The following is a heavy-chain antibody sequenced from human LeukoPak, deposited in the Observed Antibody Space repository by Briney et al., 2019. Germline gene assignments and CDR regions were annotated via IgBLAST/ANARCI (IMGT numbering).Heavy chain of an antibody. CDR1: GFTFSNYW. J-gene: IGHJ4*02. CDR2: IKQDGNEK. CDR3: ARDRIAAAGSDY. Sequence: GGSLRLSCAASGFTFSNYWMSWVRQAPGKGLEWAANIKQDGNEKYNVDSVKGRFTISRDNAKNSLYLQMSSLRVEDTAVYYCARDRIAAAGSDYWGQGTLVTVSS. V-gene: IGHV3-7*01. D-gene: IGHD6-13*01.